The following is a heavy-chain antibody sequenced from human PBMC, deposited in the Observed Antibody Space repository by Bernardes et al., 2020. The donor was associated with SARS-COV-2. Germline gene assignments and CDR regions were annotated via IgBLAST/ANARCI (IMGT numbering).Heavy chain of an antibody. J-gene: IGHJ4*02. CDR1: GFSLDSYG. V-gene: IGHV3-23*01. CDR3: AFRVFDS. Sequence: GYLSPSCVASGFSLDSYGLNWVGPAPGKGLEWVALSSGRRGGASYAASVKGRFTVARDSSQNTLFLQMNSLRAEDTAIYYCAFRVFDSWGPGTPVTVSS. CDR2: SSGRRGGA. D-gene: IGHD3-10*01.